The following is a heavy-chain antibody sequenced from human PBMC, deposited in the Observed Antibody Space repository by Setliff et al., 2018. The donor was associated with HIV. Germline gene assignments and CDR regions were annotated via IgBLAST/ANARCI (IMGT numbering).Heavy chain of an antibody. CDR2: INEGGSEK. CDR1: GFTFRGYW. V-gene: IGHV3-7*03. CDR3: ATLSTSCSSTSCYYFDN. Sequence: PGESLKISCAASGFTFRGYWMSWVRQAPGKGLEWVANINEGGSEKNYVDSVKGRFTISRDNAQNSLYLQMNSLGADDTAVYYCATLSTSCSSTSCYYFDNWGQGTLVTVSS. J-gene: IGHJ4*02. D-gene: IGHD2-2*01.